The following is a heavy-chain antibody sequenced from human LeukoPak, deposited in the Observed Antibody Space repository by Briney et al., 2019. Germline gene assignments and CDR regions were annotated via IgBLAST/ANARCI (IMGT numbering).Heavy chain of an antibody. CDR3: ARDRYALRY. J-gene: IGHJ1*01. Sequence: GGSLRLSCAASGFTFSSYEMKWVRQAPGKGLEWISYISPDGSTIDYADSVKGRFTISRDNAENSLYLQMNSLRDEDTAVYYCARDRYALRYWGQGTLVTVSS. CDR1: GFTFSSYE. V-gene: IGHV3-48*03. CDR2: ISPDGSTI. D-gene: IGHD5-12*01.